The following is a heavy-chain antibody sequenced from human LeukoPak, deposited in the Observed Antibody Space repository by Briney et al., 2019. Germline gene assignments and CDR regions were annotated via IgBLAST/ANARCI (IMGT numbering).Heavy chain of an antibody. D-gene: IGHD1-26*01. CDR3: AKGEWDRAVPFDP. Sequence: PGGSLRLSCAASGFTFTSYSMNWVRQAPGKGLEWVSTISGGGGSTYYADSVKGRFTISRDNSKNTLYLQVNSLRAEDTAVYYCAKGEWDRAVPFDPWGQGTLVTVSS. CDR1: GFTFTSYS. V-gene: IGHV3-23*01. CDR2: ISGGGGST. J-gene: IGHJ5*02.